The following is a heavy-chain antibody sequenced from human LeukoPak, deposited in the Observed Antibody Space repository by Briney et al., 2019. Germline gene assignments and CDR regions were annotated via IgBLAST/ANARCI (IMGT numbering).Heavy chain of an antibody. CDR1: GGSFSGYY. V-gene: IGHV4-34*03. CDR2: INHSGST. D-gene: IGHD4-11*01. Sequence: SETLSLTCAVSGGSFSGYYWSWIRQPPGKGLEWIGEINHSGSTNYHPSLKSRVTISVDTSKNQFSLKLSSVTAADTAVYYCAKGLVTTNYFDYWGQGTLVTVSS. CDR3: AKGLVTTNYFDY. J-gene: IGHJ4*02.